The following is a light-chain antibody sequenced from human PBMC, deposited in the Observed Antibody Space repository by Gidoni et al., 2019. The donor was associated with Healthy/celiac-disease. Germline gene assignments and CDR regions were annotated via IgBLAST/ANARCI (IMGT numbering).Light chain of an antibody. Sequence: QSALTQPASVSGSPGQSITIPCTGTSSDVGGYNYVSWYQQPPGKAPKLMIYEVSNRPSGVSNRFAGSKACNTASLTISGLQAEDEAAYYCSSYTSSSTWVFGGGTKLTVL. CDR3: SSYTSSSTWV. J-gene: IGLJ3*02. V-gene: IGLV2-14*01. CDR2: EVS. CDR1: SSDVGGYNY.